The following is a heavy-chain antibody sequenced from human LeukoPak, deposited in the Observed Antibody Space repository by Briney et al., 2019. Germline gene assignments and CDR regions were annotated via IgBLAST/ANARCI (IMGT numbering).Heavy chain of an antibody. CDR2: VYRSGDT. J-gene: IGHJ4*02. Sequence: SETLSLTCSVSGVSMSSYYWSWFRQPPGKGLEWIGYVYRSGDTDYSPSLKSRVTISLDTSKNQVSLRLISVTAADTAVYYCARGVQQWLKFDYWGQGILLIVSS. V-gene: IGHV4-59*01. CDR1: GVSMSSYY. D-gene: IGHD3-22*01. CDR3: ARGVQQWLKFDY.